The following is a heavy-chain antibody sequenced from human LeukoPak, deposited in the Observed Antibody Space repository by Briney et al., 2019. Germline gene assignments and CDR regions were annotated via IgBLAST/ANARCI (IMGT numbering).Heavy chain of an antibody. CDR3: ARDLTVSSGWALGY. Sequence: GGSLRLSCAASGFTVSSNYMSWVRQAPGKGLEWVSVIYSGGSTYYADSVKGRFTISRDNSKNTLYLQMNSLRAEDTAVYYCARDLTVSSGWALGYWGQGTLVTVSS. CDR1: GFTVSSNY. J-gene: IGHJ4*02. D-gene: IGHD6-19*01. V-gene: IGHV3-53*01. CDR2: IYSGGST.